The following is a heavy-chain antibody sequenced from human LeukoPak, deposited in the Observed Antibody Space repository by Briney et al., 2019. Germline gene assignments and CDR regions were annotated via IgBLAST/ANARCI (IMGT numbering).Heavy chain of an antibody. CDR1: GYSISSVFF. CDR3: ATRGAAGYYNY. CDR2: NYYSGST. D-gene: IGHD3-9*01. V-gene: IGHV4-59*01. Sequence: PSETLSLTCAVSGYSISSVFFWGWIRQPPGKGLGWIGYNYYSGSTNYTPSLKSRVTISVDTSKNQFSLKLSSVTAADTAVYYCATRGAAGYYNYWGQGTLVTVSS. J-gene: IGHJ4*02.